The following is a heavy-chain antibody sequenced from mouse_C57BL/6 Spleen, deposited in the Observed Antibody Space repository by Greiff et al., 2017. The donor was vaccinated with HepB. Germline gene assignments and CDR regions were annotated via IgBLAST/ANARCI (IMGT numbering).Heavy chain of an antibody. CDR3: TTLDYRFAY. Sequence: EVKLVESGAELVRPGASVKLSCTASGFNIKDDYMHWVKQRPEQGLEWIGWIDPENGDTEYASKFQGKATITADTSSNTAYLQLSSLTSEDTAVYYCTTLDYRFAYWGQGTLVTVSA. V-gene: IGHV14-4*01. CDR1: GFNIKDDY. CDR2: IDPENGDT. J-gene: IGHJ3*01. D-gene: IGHD2-4*01.